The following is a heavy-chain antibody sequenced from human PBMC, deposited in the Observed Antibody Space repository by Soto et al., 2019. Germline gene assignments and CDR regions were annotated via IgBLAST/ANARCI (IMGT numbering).Heavy chain of an antibody. CDR1: GYTFTDYF. Sequence: ASVKVSCKASGYTFTDYFIHWVRQAPGQGFEWMGWINPNSRGTNYAQKFQGRVAMTRDTSNSTAYMELRGLRSDDTAVYYCARVTLKAGNWFDPWGQGTLVTVSS. CDR3: ARVTLKAGNWFDP. J-gene: IGHJ5*02. V-gene: IGHV1-2*02. CDR2: INPNSRGT.